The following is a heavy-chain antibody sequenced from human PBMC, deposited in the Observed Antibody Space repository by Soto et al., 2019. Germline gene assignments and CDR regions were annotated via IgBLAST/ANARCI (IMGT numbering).Heavy chain of an antibody. V-gene: IGHV1-69*01. CDR3: ATSFGLHDYGDYVLHY. D-gene: IGHD4-17*01. CDR2: IIPIFGTA. Sequence: QVQLVQSGAEVKKPGSSVKVSCKASGGTFSSYAISWVRQAPGQGLEWMGGIIPIFGTANYAQKFQGRVTITTDESTSTAYMELSSLRSEDTAVYYCATSFGLHDYGDYVLHYWGQGTLVTVSS. CDR1: GGTFSSYA. J-gene: IGHJ4*02.